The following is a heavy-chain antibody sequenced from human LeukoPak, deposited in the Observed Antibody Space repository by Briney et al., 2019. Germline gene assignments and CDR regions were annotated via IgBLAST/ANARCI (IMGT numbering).Heavy chain of an antibody. Sequence: GSLRLSCAASGFTFSSYSMNWVRQAPGKGLEWIGSIYYSGSTYYNPSLKSRVTISVDTSKNQFSLKLSSVTAADTAVYYCARDRLSTDILTGYPYWYFDLWGRGTLVTVSS. CDR1: GFTFSSYS. D-gene: IGHD3-9*01. J-gene: IGHJ2*01. CDR3: ARDRLSTDILTGYPYWYFDL. V-gene: IGHV4-39*07. CDR2: IYYSGST.